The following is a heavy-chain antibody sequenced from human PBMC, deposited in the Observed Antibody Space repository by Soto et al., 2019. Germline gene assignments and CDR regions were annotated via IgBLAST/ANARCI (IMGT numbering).Heavy chain of an antibody. J-gene: IGHJ6*02. CDR3: GRWGGRTDYVNYYYGMDV. CDR1: GYSFTSYW. V-gene: IGHV5-51*01. CDR2: IYPGDSDT. D-gene: IGHD4-17*01. Sequence: GESLKISCKGSGYSFTSYWIGWVRQMPGKGLEWMGIIYPGDSDTRYSPSFQGQVTISADKSISTAYLRWSSLKASDTAMYYCGRWGGRTDYVNYYYGMDVWGQGTTVTVSS.